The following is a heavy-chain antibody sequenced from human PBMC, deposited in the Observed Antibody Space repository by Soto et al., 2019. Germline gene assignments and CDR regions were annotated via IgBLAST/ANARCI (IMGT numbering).Heavy chain of an antibody. CDR3: ARARFLEWLSDWFDP. J-gene: IGHJ5*02. CDR1: GGSISSSSYY. D-gene: IGHD3-3*01. CDR2: IYYSGST. Sequence: QLQLQESGPGLVKPSETLSLTCTVSGGSISSSSYYWGWIRQPPGKGLEWIGSIYYSGSTYYNPSLKSRVTISVDTSKNQFSLKLSSVTAADTAVYYCARARFLEWLSDWFDPWGQGTLVTVSS. V-gene: IGHV4-39*01.